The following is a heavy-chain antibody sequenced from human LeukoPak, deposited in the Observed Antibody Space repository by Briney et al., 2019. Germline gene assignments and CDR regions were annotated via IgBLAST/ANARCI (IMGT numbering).Heavy chain of an antibody. CDR3: ARDRYYDSSGYYTALDAFDI. Sequence: ASVKVSCKASGGTFSSYAISWVRQAPGQGLEWMGGIIPIFGTANYAQKFQGRVTITADESTSTAYMELRSLRSDDTAVYYCARDRYYDSSGYYTALDAFDIWGQGTMVTVSS. J-gene: IGHJ3*02. V-gene: IGHV1-69*13. D-gene: IGHD3-22*01. CDR1: GGTFSSYA. CDR2: IIPIFGTA.